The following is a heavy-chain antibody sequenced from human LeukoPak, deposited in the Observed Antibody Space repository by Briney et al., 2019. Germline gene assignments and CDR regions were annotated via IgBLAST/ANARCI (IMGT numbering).Heavy chain of an antibody. J-gene: IGHJ6*02. CDR1: GFTVSSNY. D-gene: IGHD3-22*01. V-gene: IGHV3-53*01. CDR2: IYSGGST. Sequence: GGSLRLSCAASGFTVSSNYMSWVRQAPGKGLEWVSVIYSGGSTYYADSVKGRFTISRDNSKNTLYLQMNSLRAEDTAVYYCATAYYYDSSGYYFHGMDVWGQGTTVTVSS. CDR3: ATAYYYDSSGYYFHGMDV.